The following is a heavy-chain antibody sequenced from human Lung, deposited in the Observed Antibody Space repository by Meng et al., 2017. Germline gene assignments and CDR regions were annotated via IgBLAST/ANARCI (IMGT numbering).Heavy chain of an antibody. CDR2: IYNSGST. CDR3: ARGQKGYFDL. J-gene: IGHJ2*01. CDR1: GGSISSRNFH. Sequence: RREAGPGTGKPSQTPSSTCTGSGGSISSRNFHWGSIRQPPGKGLEVRGHIYNSGSTYYNPSLKSRITISVDTSKNQFSLKLSSVTAADTAVYYCARGQKGYFDLWGRGTLVTVSS. V-gene: IGHV4-30-4*01.